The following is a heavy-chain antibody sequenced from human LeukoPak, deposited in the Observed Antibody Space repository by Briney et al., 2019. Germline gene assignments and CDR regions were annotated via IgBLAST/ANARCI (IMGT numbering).Heavy chain of an antibody. CDR3: ARGVAAAGTLYYYYYYYMDV. Sequence: SEILSLTCTVSGGSISSYYWSWIRQPPGKGLEWIGYIYYSGSTNYNPSLKSRVTISVDTSKNQFSLKLSSVTAADTAVYYCARGVAAAGTLYYYYYYYMDVWGKGTTVTISS. J-gene: IGHJ6*03. CDR2: IYYSGST. V-gene: IGHV4-59*01. D-gene: IGHD6-13*01. CDR1: GGSISSYY.